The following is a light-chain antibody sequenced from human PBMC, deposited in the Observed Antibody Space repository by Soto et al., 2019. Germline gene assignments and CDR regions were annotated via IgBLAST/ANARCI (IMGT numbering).Light chain of an antibody. V-gene: IGKV3-20*01. CDR2: GAS. CDR3: QQYGDSPWT. J-gene: IGKJ1*01. Sequence: EIVLTQSPGTLSLSPGERATLSCRASQSVSSSYFAWYQQKPGQAPRLLIYGASSRATGIPDRFSGSGSGTDFTLTISRLEPEDFAVYYCQQYGDSPWTFGQGTKVEI. CDR1: QSVSSSY.